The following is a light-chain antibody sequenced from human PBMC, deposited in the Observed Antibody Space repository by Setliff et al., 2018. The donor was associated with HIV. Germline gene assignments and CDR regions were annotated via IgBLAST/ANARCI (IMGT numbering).Light chain of an antibody. CDR2: DAT. CDR3: GSFTSSSTFV. CDR1: SSDVGGYNY. V-gene: IGLV2-14*01. J-gene: IGLJ1*01. Sequence: QSALAQPASVSGSPGQSITISCTGTSSDVGGYNYVSWYQQHPGKAPKLMIYDATKRPSGVSIRFSGSKSGNTASLTISGLQGEDEADYFCGSFTSSSTFVFGTGTKVT.